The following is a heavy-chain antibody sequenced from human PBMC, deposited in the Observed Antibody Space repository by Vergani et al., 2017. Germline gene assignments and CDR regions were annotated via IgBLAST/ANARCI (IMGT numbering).Heavy chain of an antibody. V-gene: IGHV3-48*01. CDR3: AKDSIDQSSGWPDSFDY. D-gene: IGHD6-19*01. Sequence: VQLQESGPGLVKPPGTLSLTCAVSGGSISSSNWWSWVRQPPGKGLEWVSYISSSGSTIYYADSVKGRFTISRDNSKNTLYLQMNSLRAEDTAVYYCAKDSIDQSSGWPDSFDYWGQGTLVTVSS. CDR1: GGSISSSN. J-gene: IGHJ4*02. CDR2: ISSSGSTI.